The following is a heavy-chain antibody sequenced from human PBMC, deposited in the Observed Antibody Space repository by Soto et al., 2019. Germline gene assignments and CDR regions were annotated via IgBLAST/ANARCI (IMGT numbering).Heavy chain of an antibody. Sequence: PSETLSLTCTVSGGSISSYYWSWIRQPPGKGLEWIGYIYYSGSTNYNPSLKSRVTISVDTSKNQFSLKLSSVTAADTAVYYCARAGEGTQPNYYYYYMDVWGKGTTVTVSS. CDR2: IYYSGST. J-gene: IGHJ6*03. V-gene: IGHV4-59*01. D-gene: IGHD3-10*01. CDR3: ARAGEGTQPNYYYYYMDV. CDR1: GGSISSYY.